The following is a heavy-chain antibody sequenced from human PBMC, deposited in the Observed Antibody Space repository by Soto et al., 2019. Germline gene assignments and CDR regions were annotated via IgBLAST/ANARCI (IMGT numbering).Heavy chain of an antibody. J-gene: IGHJ1*01. D-gene: IGHD3-10*01. Sequence: QVQLQESGPGLVKPSQTLSLTCTVSGGSISSGGYYWSWIRQHPGKGLEWIGYIYYSGSTYYNPSLKSRVTLTGDTSKNQFSLKLSSVTAADTAVYYCAIGGGWFGEDLQHWGQGTLVTVSS. CDR3: AIGGGWFGEDLQH. V-gene: IGHV4-31*03. CDR1: GGSISSGGYY. CDR2: IYYSGST.